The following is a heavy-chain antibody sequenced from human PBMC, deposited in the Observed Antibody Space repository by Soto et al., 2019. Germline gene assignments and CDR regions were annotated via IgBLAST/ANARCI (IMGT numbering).Heavy chain of an antibody. CDR2: FYYSGST. CDR3: ATVPIVGTKPYYFDS. Sequence: QLQLQESGPGLVKPSETLSLTCTVSGGSFDITSSYWAWVRQPPGKGLEWIAYFYYSGSTYNNPSLKSRITISVDTSTNQLSLRLSSVTAADTAVYYCATVPIVGTKPYYFDSWGQGTLVTVSS. J-gene: IGHJ4*02. CDR1: GGSFDITSSY. D-gene: IGHD1-1*01. V-gene: IGHV4-39*02.